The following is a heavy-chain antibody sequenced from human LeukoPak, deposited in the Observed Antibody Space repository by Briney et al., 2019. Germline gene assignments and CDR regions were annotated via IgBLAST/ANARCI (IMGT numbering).Heavy chain of an antibody. CDR3: AREKYYDFWSGSLPYGMDV. Sequence: PGGSLRLSCAASGFTFSSYSMNWVRQAPGKGLEWVSVIYSGGSTYYADSVKGRFTISRDNSKNTLYLQMNSLRAEDTAVYYCAREKYYDFWSGSLPYGMDVWGQGTTVTVSS. V-gene: IGHV3-53*01. CDR2: IYSGGST. J-gene: IGHJ6*02. D-gene: IGHD3-3*01. CDR1: GFTFSSYS.